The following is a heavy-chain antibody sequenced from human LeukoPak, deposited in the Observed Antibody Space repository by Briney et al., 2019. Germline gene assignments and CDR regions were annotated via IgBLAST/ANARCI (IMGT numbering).Heavy chain of an antibody. J-gene: IGHJ4*02. D-gene: IGHD1-14*01. V-gene: IGHV4-4*07. CDR1: GGSMNNYY. CDR2: IYTSGST. CDR3: ARVGPDGSYFDY. Sequence: SETLSLTCTASGGSMNNYYWSWIRQPAGKGLEWIGRIYTSGSTHYNPSLMSRVTMSLDTSKNQFSLNLNSVTAADTAVYYCARVGPDGSYFDYWGQGTLVTVSS.